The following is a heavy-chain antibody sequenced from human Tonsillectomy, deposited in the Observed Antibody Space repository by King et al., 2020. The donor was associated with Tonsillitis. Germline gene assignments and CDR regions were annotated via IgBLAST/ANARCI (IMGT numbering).Heavy chain of an antibody. Sequence: EVQLLESGGDLVQPAGSLRLSCAASGFTFSSYSMSWVRQAPGKGLEWVSTKSAGSGRTYYADSVRGRFTIARDTSQNTLYLQMNSLRAVDTAVYYCSSGNCGVACDIFGHGASVIGSS. CDR2: KSAGSGRT. D-gene: IGHD2-21*01. CDR3: SSGNCGVACDI. J-gene: IGHJ3*02. V-gene: IGHV3-23*01. CDR1: GFTFSSYS.